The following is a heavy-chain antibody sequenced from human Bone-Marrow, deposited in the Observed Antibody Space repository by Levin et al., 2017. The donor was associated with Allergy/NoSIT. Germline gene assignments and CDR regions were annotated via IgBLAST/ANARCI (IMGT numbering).Heavy chain of an antibody. Sequence: GASVKVSCKASGYTFTSYGISWVRQAPGQGLEWMGWISAYNGNTNYAQKLQGRVTMTTDTSTSTAYMELRSLRSDDTAVYYCARVVGGYCSGGSCLTFHYWGQGTLVTVSS. CDR1: GYTFTSYG. CDR2: ISAYNGNT. CDR3: ARVVGGYCSGGSCLTFHY. J-gene: IGHJ4*02. V-gene: IGHV1-18*01. D-gene: IGHD2-15*01.